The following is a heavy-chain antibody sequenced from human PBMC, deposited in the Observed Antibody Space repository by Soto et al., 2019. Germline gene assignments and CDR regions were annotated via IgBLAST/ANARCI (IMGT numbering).Heavy chain of an antibody. V-gene: IGHV5-51*01. Sequence: PGESLKISCKGSGYTFSTKYIAWVRQMPGKGLEWMGIFPPGDSETKYSPSFQGQVTISGDISISTAYLRWTSLKASDTAIYYCARPSSSDNSAYDFDDWGQGTLVTVSS. CDR1: GYTFSTKY. CDR3: ARPSSSDNSAYDFDD. CDR2: FPPGDSET. D-gene: IGHD3-22*01. J-gene: IGHJ4*02.